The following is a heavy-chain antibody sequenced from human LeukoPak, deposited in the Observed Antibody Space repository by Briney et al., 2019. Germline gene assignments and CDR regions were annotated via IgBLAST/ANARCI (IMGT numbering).Heavy chain of an antibody. V-gene: IGHV4-59*01. CDR2: IYYSGST. CDR1: GGSISSYY. D-gene: IGHD6-13*01. J-gene: IGHJ5*02. Sequence: PSETLSLTCTVSGGSISSYYWSWIRQPPGKGLEWIGYIYYSGSTNYNPSLKSRVTISVDTSKNQFSLKLSSVTAADTAVYYCARGIAAAGIYNWLDPWGQGTLVTVSS. CDR3: ARGIAAAGIYNWLDP.